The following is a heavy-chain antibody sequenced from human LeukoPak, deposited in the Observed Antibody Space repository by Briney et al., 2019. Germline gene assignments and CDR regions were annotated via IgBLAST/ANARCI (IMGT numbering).Heavy chain of an antibody. Sequence: SETLSLTCTVSGYSISSGYYWGWIRQPPGKGLEWIGSIYHSGSTYYNPSLKSRVTISVDTSKNQFSPKLSSVTAADTAVYYCANELSYWGQGTLVTVSS. CDR2: IYHSGST. D-gene: IGHD1-7*01. V-gene: IGHV4-38-2*02. J-gene: IGHJ4*02. CDR1: GYSISSGYY. CDR3: ANELSY.